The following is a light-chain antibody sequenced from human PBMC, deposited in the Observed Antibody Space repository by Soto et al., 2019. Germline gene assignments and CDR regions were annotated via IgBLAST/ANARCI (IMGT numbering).Light chain of an antibody. CDR1: QSVSSSY. CDR2: HAS. CDR3: QQYGSSPQT. V-gene: IGKV3-20*01. J-gene: IGKJ1*01. Sequence: EIVLTQSPGTLSLCPGERATLYCRASQSVSSSYLAWYQQKPGQAPRLLIYHASSRATGIPDRFSGSGSGTDFTHTISRLEPEDFAVYYCQQYGSSPQTFGQGTKVDI.